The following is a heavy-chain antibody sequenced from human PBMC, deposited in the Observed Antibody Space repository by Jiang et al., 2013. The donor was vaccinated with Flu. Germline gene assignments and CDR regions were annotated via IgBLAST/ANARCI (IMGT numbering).Heavy chain of an antibody. CDR3: AREATEMATITYYFDY. CDR1: GGSISSGGYY. J-gene: IGHJ4*02. V-gene: IGHV4-31*03. Sequence: PGLVKPSQTLSLTCTVSGGSISSGGYYWSWIRQHPGRGLEWIGYIYYSGSTYYNPSLKSRVTISVDTSKNQFSLKLSSVTAADTAVYYCAREATEMATITYYFDYWGQGTLVTVSS. D-gene: IGHD5-24*01. CDR2: IYYSGST.